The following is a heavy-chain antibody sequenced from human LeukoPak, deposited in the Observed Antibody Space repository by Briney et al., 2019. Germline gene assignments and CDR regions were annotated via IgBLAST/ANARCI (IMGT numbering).Heavy chain of an antibody. CDR2: INPNSGGT. D-gene: IGHD6-6*01. Sequence: ASVKVSCKASGYTFTGYYMHWVRQAPGQGLEWMGRINPNSGGTNYAQKFQGRVTMTRDTSISTAYMELSRLRSDDTAVYYCARVYSSSSPTDYWGQGTLVTVSP. CDR1: GYTFTGYY. J-gene: IGHJ4*02. V-gene: IGHV1-2*06. CDR3: ARVYSSSSPTDY.